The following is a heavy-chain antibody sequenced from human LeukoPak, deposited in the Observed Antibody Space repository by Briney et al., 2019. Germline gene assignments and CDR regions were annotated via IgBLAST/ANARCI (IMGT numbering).Heavy chain of an antibody. Sequence: ASVKVSCKASGYTFTGYYMHWVRQAPGQGLEWMGWINPDNGGTNYAQKFQGRVTMTRDMSISTAYMELSRLRSDDTAVYCCARDPSNSGYDYLYYFDYWGQGHLVTVSS. V-gene: IGHV1-2*02. CDR2: INPDNGGT. CDR1: GYTFTGYY. D-gene: IGHD5-12*01. J-gene: IGHJ4*02. CDR3: ARDPSNSGYDYLYYFDY.